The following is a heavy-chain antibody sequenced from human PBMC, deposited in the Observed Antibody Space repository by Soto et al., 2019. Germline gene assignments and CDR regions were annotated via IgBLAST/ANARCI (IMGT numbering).Heavy chain of an antibody. CDR3: ARDRLLTTYSSSYYFDY. V-gene: IGHV3-30-3*01. J-gene: IGHJ4*02. CDR2: ISYDGSNK. Sequence: QMQLVESGGGVVQPGRSLRLSCAASGFTFSSYAMHWVRQAPGKGLEWVAVISYDGSNKYYADSVKGRFTISRDNSKNTLYLQMNSLRAEDTAVYYCARDRLLTTYSSSYYFDYWGQGTLVTVSS. D-gene: IGHD6-6*01. CDR1: GFTFSSYA.